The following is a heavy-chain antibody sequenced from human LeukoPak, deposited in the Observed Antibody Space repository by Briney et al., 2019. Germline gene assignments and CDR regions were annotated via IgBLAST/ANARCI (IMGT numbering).Heavy chain of an antibody. CDR3: ARSCSSTSCYTGLGAFDI. CDR2: IYTSGST. CDR1: GGPISSYY. V-gene: IGHV4-4*07. Sequence: PSETLSLTCTVSGGPISSYYWSWIRQPAGKGLEWIGRIYTSGSTNYNPSLKSRVTMSVDTSKNQFSLKLSSVTAADTAVYYCARSCSSTSCYTGLGAFDIWGQGTMVTVSS. J-gene: IGHJ3*02. D-gene: IGHD2-2*02.